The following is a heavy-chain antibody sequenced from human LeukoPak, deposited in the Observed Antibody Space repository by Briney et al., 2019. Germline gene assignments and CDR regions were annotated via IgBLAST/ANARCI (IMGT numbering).Heavy chain of an antibody. CDR1: VGSSNSYY. Sequence: KPSETLSLTCTVSVGSSNSYYWRWIRQPPGKGLEWIGYIYYNGSTNYNPSLKSRVTISVDTSKNQFSLKLRSVTAADTAVYYCARGRIRYFDSYYGMDVWDQETTVTVSS. V-gene: IGHV4-59*01. CDR3: ARGRIRYFDSYYGMDV. D-gene: IGHD3-9*01. J-gene: IGHJ6*02. CDR2: IYYNGST.